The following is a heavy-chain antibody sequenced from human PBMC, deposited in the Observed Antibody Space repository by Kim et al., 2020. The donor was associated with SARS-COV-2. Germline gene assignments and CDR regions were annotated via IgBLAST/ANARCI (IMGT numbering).Heavy chain of an antibody. CDR3: AKGGVVPAAPFDY. V-gene: IGHV3-23*01. D-gene: IGHD2-2*01. J-gene: IGHJ4*02. Sequence: YADSVKVRYTISRENAKNTLYLQMNSLRAEDTAVYYCAKGGVVPAAPFDYWGQGTLVTVSS.